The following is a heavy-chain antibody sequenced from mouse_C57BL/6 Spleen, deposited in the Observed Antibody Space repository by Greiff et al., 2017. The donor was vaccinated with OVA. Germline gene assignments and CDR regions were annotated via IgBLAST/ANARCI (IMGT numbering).Heavy chain of an antibody. CDR2: IYPRSGNT. Sequence: QVQLQESGAELARPGASVQLSCKASGYTFTRYGIRWVKQRPGQGLEWIGEIYPRSGNTYYNEKFKGKATLTADNSSSPAYLELRSLTSEDSAVFFCARGGGDDAFADGGQGALVTVAA. V-gene: IGHV1-81*01. CDR3: ARGGGDDAFAD. CDR1: GYTFTRYG. J-gene: IGHJ3*01. D-gene: IGHD2-2*01.